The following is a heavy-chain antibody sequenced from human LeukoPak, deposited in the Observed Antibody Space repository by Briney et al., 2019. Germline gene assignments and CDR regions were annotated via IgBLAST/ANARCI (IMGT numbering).Heavy chain of an antibody. Sequence: GGSLRLSCAASGFTFSSYSMNWVRQAPGKGLEWVSYISSSSSTIYYADSVKGRFTISRDNAKTSLYLQMNSLRAEDTAVYYCASFGAEDAFDIWGQGTMVTVSS. CDR2: ISSSSSTI. CDR3: ASFGAEDAFDI. V-gene: IGHV3-48*01. J-gene: IGHJ3*02. CDR1: GFTFSSYS. D-gene: IGHD3-16*01.